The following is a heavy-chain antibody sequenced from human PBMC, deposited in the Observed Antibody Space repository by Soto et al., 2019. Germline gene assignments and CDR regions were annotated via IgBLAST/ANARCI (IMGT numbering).Heavy chain of an antibody. D-gene: IGHD3-9*01. CDR1: GFTFSSYG. CDR3: AKDFRFVRYFHY. Sequence: PGGSLRLSCAASGFTFSSYGMHWVRQAPGKGLEWVAVISYDGSNKYYADSVKGRFTISRDNSKNTLYLQMNSLRAEDTAVYYCAKDFRFVRYFHYWGQGTLVTVSS. J-gene: IGHJ4*02. CDR2: ISYDGSNK. V-gene: IGHV3-30*18.